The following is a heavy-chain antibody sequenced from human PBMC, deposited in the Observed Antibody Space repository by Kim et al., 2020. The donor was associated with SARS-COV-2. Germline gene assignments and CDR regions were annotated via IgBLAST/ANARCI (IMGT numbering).Heavy chain of an antibody. V-gene: IGHV3-64*01. D-gene: IGHD3-10*01. CDR2: GGST. Sequence: GGSTYYANSVKGRFTISRDKSKDTLYLQMGSLRAEDMAVYYCARGRGFDPWGQGTLVTVSS. CDR3: ARGRGFDP. J-gene: IGHJ5*02.